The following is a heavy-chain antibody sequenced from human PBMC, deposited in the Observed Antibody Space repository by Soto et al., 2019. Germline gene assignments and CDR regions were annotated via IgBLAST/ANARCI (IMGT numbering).Heavy chain of an antibody. CDR3: ARDNDRLQLGGNYYYILDV. D-gene: IGHD4-4*01. J-gene: IGHJ6*02. V-gene: IGHV1-69*12. Sequence: QVQLVQSGAEMKEPGSSVKVSCKTSGGTFSSSAISWLRQAPGQGLEWMGGIIPLFRTPDYAQKFQGRVTSAADESTGTAYMELSSLRSEDTAVYYCARDNDRLQLGGNYYYILDVWGQGTTITVSS. CDR1: GGTFSSSA. CDR2: IIPLFRTP.